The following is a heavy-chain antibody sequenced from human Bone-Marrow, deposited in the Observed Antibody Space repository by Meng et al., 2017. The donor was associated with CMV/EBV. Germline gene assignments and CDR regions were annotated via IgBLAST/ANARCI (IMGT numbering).Heavy chain of an antibody. V-gene: IGHV3-30-3*01. Sequence: GESLKISCAASGFTFSSYAMHWVRQAPGKGLEWGAVISYVGSNKYYADFVKGRFTIASDNSKNTLYLQLNSLRADVTAVYYSARDHHSSCSSTSCYESGGMDVWGQGTTVTVSS. D-gene: IGHD2-2*01. J-gene: IGHJ6*02. CDR1: GFTFSSYA. CDR2: ISYVGSNK. CDR3: ARDHHSSCSSTSCYESGGMDV.